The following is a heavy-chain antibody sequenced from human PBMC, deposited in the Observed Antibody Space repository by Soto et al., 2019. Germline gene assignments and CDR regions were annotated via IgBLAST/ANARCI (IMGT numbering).Heavy chain of an antibody. V-gene: IGHV4-34*01. J-gene: IGHJ6*02. CDR3: AKGVRGRGYYGMDV. CDR1: GGSFSGYY. Sequence: SETLSLTCAVYGGSFSGYYWSWIRQPPGKGLEWIGEINHSGSTNYNPSLKSRVTISVDTSKNQFSLKLSSVTAADTAVYYCAKGVRGRGYYGMDVWGQGTTVTVSS. D-gene: IGHD3-10*01. CDR2: INHSGST.